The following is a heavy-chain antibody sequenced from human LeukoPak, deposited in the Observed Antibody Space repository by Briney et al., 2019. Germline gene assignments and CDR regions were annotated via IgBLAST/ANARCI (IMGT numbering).Heavy chain of an antibody. CDR1: GFTFSACW. V-gene: IGHV3-7*01. J-gene: IGHJ6*04. Sequence: AGSLRLSCAASGFTFSACWLSWVRQAPGKGLEWVGNINQEGSEKYYVDSVKGRFTTSSDDAQNPMFLQMTSLRVEDTAVYYCARDAGGSMDVWGKGTTATVSS. CDR2: INQEGSEK. CDR3: ARDAGGSMDV. D-gene: IGHD3-10*01.